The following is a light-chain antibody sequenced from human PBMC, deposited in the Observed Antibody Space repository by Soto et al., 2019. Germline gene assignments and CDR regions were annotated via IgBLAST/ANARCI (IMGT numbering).Light chain of an antibody. V-gene: IGKV2-28*01. CDR1: ESLLHSNVYNY. CDR2: LGS. Sequence: DIVMTQSPLSLPVTPGEPASISCRSIESLLHSNVYNYLEWYMQKPGQSPQLLIYLGSDRASGVPDRFSGSGSGTDVTLKISRVEAEDVGVYYFMQGLYGFSFGPGTKVDIK. CDR3: MQGLYGFS. J-gene: IGKJ3*01.